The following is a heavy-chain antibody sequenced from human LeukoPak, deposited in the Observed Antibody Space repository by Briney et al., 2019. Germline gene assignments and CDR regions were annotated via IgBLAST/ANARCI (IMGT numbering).Heavy chain of an antibody. CDR1: GFNFSTYS. Sequence: GGSLRLSCAASGFNFSTYSMNWVRQAPGKGLEWVSYISRSIDTIYYADSVEGRFTISRDNAKNSLYLQMNSLRAEDTAVYYCAGAPGGYYGSGSYYPADYWGQGTLVTVSS. CDR2: ISRSIDTI. D-gene: IGHD3-10*01. CDR3: AGAPGGYYGSGSYYPADY. J-gene: IGHJ4*02. V-gene: IGHV3-48*04.